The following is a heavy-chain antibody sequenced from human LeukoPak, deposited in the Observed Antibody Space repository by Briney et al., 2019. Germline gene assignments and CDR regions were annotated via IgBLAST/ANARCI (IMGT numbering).Heavy chain of an antibody. CDR1: GGSFSGYY. Sequence: SETLSLTCAVYGGSFSGYYWRWIRQPPGKGLEWIGEINHSGSTNYNPSLKSRVTISVDTSKNQFSLKLSSVTAADTAVYYCARGEVVAATLFYYYYGMDVWGQGTTVTVSS. CDR2: INHSGST. D-gene: IGHD2-15*01. V-gene: IGHV4-34*01. CDR3: ARGEVVAATLFYYYYGMDV. J-gene: IGHJ6*02.